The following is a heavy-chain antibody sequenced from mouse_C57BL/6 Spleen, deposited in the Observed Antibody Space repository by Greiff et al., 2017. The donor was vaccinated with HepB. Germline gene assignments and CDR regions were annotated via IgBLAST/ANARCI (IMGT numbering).Heavy chain of an antibody. Sequence: QVQLQQPGAELVMPGASVKLSCKASGYTFTSYWMHWVKQRPGQGLEWIGEIDPSDSYTNYNQKFKGKSTLTVDKSSSTAYMQLSSLTSEDSAVYYCAIYDGYYGGFAYWGQGTLVTVSA. CDR1: GYTFTSYW. D-gene: IGHD2-3*01. CDR2: IDPSDSYT. V-gene: IGHV1-69*01. J-gene: IGHJ3*01. CDR3: AIYDGYYGGFAY.